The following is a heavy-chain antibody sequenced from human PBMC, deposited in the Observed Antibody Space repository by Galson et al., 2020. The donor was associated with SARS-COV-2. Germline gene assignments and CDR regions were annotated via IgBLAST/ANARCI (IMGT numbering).Heavy chain of an antibody. CDR2: IKQDGSEK. Sequence: GGSLRLSCAASGFTFSSHWMSWVRQAPGKGLEWVANIKQDGSEKYYVDSVKGRFTISRDNAKNSLYLQMNSLRAEDTAVYYCARDTHYDFWSGSLYYDGMDVWGQGTTVTVSS. CDR3: ARDTHYDFWSGSLYYDGMDV. D-gene: IGHD3-3*01. V-gene: IGHV3-7*03. CDR1: GFTFSSHW. J-gene: IGHJ6*02.